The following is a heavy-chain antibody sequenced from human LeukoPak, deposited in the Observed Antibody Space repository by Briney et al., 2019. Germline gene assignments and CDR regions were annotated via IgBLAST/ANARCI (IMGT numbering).Heavy chain of an antibody. D-gene: IGHD2-2*02. CDR1: GFTFSAYA. V-gene: IGHV3-48*01. Sequence: GRSLRLSCAASGFTFSAYAMAWVRQVSGKGLECVSHITTGGSSIFYADSVKGRFTISRDNSKNTLYLQMNSLRAEDTAVYYCAKDLSIVVVPAAILHDAFDIWGQGTMVTVSS. J-gene: IGHJ3*02. CDR3: AKDLSIVVVPAAILHDAFDI. CDR2: ITTGGSSI.